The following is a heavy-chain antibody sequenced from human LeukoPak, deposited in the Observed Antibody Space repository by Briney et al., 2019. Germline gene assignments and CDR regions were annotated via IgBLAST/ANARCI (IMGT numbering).Heavy chain of an antibody. Sequence: SQTLSLTCTISGGSISTDDYYGCWRRQPPGKGLEWIGFIYHGGSTYYNPSLKPLVTIQVQTPKNPLSVKLNSVTGAHTAVYYCARPEGYILWFDPWREGALVTVCS. CDR1: GGSISTDDYY. J-gene: IGHJ5*02. CDR3: ARPEGYILWFDP. D-gene: IGHD5-18*01. CDR2: IYHGGST. V-gene: IGHV4-30-4*01.